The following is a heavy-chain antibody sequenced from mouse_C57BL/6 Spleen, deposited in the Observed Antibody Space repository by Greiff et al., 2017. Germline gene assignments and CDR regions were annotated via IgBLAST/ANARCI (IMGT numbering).Heavy chain of an antibody. CDR2: INPSTGGT. CDR3: AREEVLLRNFDY. J-gene: IGHJ2*01. CDR1: GYSFTGYY. Sequence: VQLQQSGPELVKPGASVKISCKASGYSFTGYYMNWVKQSPEKSLEWIGEINPSTGGTTYNQKFKAQATLTVDKSSSTAYMQLKSLTYEDSAVYYCAREEVLLRNFDYWGQGTTLTVSS. D-gene: IGHD1-1*01. V-gene: IGHV1-42*01.